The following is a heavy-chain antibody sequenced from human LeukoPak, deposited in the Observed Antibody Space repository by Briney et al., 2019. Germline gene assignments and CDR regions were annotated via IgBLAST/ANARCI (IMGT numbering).Heavy chain of an antibody. CDR2: IYTSGTSGST. Sequence: SQTLSLTCTVSGGSISSGSYYWSWIRQPAGKGLEWIGRIYTSGTSGSTNYNPSLKSRVTISVDTSKNQFSLKLSSVTAADTAVYYCARAYPTTARYNWIDPWGQGTLVTVSS. J-gene: IGHJ5*02. D-gene: IGHD4-17*01. CDR1: GGSISSGSYY. V-gene: IGHV4-61*02. CDR3: ARAYPTTARYNWIDP.